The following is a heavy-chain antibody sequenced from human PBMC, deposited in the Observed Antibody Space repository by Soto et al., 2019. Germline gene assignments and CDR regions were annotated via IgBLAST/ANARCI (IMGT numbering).Heavy chain of an antibody. CDR3: ARVASDYINSVDH. D-gene: IGHD4-4*01. V-gene: IGHV3-23*01. CDR1: GFTFNAYA. CDR2: IGGSGGNR. J-gene: IGHJ4*02. Sequence: EVQLLESGGGLVQPGGSRRLSCAASGFTFNAYAMTWVRQAPGKGLEWVSAIGGSGGNRYYAASVRGRFTISRDNSKDTVDLQMNSLRVEDTAVYYCARVASDYINSVDHWGQGILVSVSS.